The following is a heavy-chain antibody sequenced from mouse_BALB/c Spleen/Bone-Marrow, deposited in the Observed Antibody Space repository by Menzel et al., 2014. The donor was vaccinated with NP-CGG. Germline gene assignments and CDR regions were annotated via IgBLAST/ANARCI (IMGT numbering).Heavy chain of an antibody. D-gene: IGHD1-1*01. CDR3: TRPGYYYGSSPYAMGY. Sequence: QVHVKQSGAELVRPGASVKLSCKTSGYTFTSYWINWVKQRPGQGLEWIGNIYPSDSYTTYNQKFKDKATLTVDKSSSTAYMQLSSPTSEDSAVYYCTRPGYYYGSSPYAMGYWGQGTSVTVSS. V-gene: IGHV1-69*02. J-gene: IGHJ4*01. CDR1: GYTFTSYW. CDR2: IYPSDSYT.